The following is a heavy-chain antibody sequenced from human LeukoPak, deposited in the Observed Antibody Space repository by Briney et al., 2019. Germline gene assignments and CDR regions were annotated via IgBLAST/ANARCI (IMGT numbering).Heavy chain of an antibody. CDR3: ARDRSDDAFDI. Sequence: SETLSLTCTVSGGSISSSSYYWGWIRQPPGKGLEWIGYIYYSGSTNYNPSLKSRVTMSADTSKNQFSLKLSSVTAADTAAYYCARDRSDDAFDIWGQGTMVTVSS. J-gene: IGHJ3*02. D-gene: IGHD1-14*01. V-gene: IGHV4-61*05. CDR1: GGSISSSSYY. CDR2: IYYSGST.